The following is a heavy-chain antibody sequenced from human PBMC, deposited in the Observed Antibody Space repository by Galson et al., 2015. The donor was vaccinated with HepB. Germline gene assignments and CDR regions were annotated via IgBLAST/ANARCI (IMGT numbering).Heavy chain of an antibody. CDR2: ISSNGGST. D-gene: IGHD5-12*01. J-gene: IGHJ4*02. Sequence: SLRLSCAASGFTFSSYAMHRVRQAPGKGLEYVSAISSNGGSTYYANSVKGRFTISRDNSKNTLYLQMGSLRAEDMAVYYCARASGGYSGYDSLFDYWGQGTLVTVSS. CDR3: ARASGGYSGYDSLFDY. V-gene: IGHV3-64*01. CDR1: GFTFSSYA.